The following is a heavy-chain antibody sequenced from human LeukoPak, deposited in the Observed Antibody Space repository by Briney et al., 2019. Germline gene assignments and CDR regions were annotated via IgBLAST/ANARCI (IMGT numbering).Heavy chain of an antibody. CDR3: ARDYSGYYDYVWGSYRPYYYGMDV. J-gene: IGHJ6*04. D-gene: IGHD3-16*02. CDR2: ISAYNGNT. Sequence: ASVKVSCKASGYTFTSYGISWVRQAPGQGLEWMGWISAYNGNTNYAQKLQGRVTMTTDTSMSTAYMELRSLRSDDTAVYYCARDYSGYYDYVWGSYRPYYYGMDVWGKGTTVTVSS. CDR1: GYTFTSYG. V-gene: IGHV1-18*04.